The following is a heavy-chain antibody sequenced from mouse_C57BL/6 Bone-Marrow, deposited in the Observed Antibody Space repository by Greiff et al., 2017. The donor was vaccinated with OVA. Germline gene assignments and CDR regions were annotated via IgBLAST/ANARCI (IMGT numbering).Heavy chain of an antibody. Sequence: VKLQESGAELARPGASVKLSCKASGYTFTSYGISWVKQRTGQGLEWIGEIYPRSGNTYYNEKFKGKATLTADKSSSTAYMELRSLTSEDSAVYFCARLWEYDWYFDVWGTGTTVTVSS. CDR1: GYTFTSYG. V-gene: IGHV1-81*01. CDR3: ARLWEYDWYFDV. J-gene: IGHJ1*03. CDR2: IYPRSGNT. D-gene: IGHD1-1*02.